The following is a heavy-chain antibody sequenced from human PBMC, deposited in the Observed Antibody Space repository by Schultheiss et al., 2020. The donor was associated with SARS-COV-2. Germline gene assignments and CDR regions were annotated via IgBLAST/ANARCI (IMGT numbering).Heavy chain of an antibody. CDR1: GFTFSSYG. D-gene: IGHD6-19*01. Sequence: GGSLRLSCAASGFTFSSYGMHWVRQAPGKGLEWLSYISSSSSYTNDADSVKGRFTISRDNAKNSLYLQMNSLGAEDTAVYYCARGRDSSGWYGPGDYWGQGTLVTVSS. V-gene: IGHV3-21*05. CDR2: ISSSSSYT. CDR3: ARGRDSSGWYGPGDY. J-gene: IGHJ4*02.